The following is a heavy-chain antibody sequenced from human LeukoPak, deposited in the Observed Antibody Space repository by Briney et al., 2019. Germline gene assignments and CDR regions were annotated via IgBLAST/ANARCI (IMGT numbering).Heavy chain of an antibody. CDR2: IYHSGST. CDR1: GYSISSGYY. D-gene: IGHD6-13*01. CDR3: ARGSAAGS. Sequence: SETLSLTCTVSGYSISSGYYWGWIRQPPGKGLEWIGSIYHSGSTYYNPSLKSRVTISVDTSKNQFSLKLSSVTAADTAVYYCARGSAAGSWGQGTLVTVSS. V-gene: IGHV4-38-2*02. J-gene: IGHJ4*02.